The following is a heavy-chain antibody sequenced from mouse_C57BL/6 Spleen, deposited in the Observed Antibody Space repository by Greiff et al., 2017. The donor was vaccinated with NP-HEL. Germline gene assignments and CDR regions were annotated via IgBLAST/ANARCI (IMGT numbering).Heavy chain of an antibody. V-gene: IGHV4-1*01. D-gene: IGHD2-3*01. Sequence: EADGVDFSRYWMSWVRRSPGKGLEWIGEINPDSSTINYAPSLKDKFIISRDNAKNTLYLQMSKVRSEDTALYYCARGDVYDGYSYAMDYWGQGTSVTVSS. CDR1: GVDFSRYW. CDR2: INPDSSTI. CDR3: ARGDVYDGYSYAMDY. J-gene: IGHJ4*01.